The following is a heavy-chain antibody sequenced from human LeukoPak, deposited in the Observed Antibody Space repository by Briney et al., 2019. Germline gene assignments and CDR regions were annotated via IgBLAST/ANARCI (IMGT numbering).Heavy chain of an antibody. D-gene: IGHD7-27*01. CDR1: GFTFSNYS. V-gene: IGHV3-21*01. CDR2: ISSSGTYI. J-gene: IGHJ6*03. Sequence: GGSLRLSCAASGFTFSNYSMHWVRQAPGKGLEWVSSISSSGTYIYYADSLRGRFTISRDNDKNSLYLQMNSLRAEDTAVYYCAKTGSHYYDMDVWGKGTTVTVSS. CDR3: AKTGSHYYDMDV.